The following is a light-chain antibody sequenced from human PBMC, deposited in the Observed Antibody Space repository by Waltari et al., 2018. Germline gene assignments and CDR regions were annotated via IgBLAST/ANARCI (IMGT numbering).Light chain of an antibody. V-gene: IGLV8-61*01. CDR2: STN. J-gene: IGLJ3*02. Sequence: QTVVTQDPSFSVSPGGTVTLTGGLSSGSVSTSYYPSWYQQTPGQAPRTLIYSTNTRSSGVPDRFSGSILGNKAALTITGAQADDESDYYCVLYMGSGIGVFGGGTKLTVL. CDR3: VLYMGSGIGV. CDR1: SGSVSTSYY.